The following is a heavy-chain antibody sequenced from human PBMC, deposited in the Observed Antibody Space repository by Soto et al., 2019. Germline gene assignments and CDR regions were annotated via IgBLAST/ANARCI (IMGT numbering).Heavy chain of an antibody. CDR1: GYTFTGYY. CDR2: INPNSGGT. V-gene: IGHV1-2*02. D-gene: IGHD5-12*01. Sequence: ASVKVSCKASGYTFTGYYMHWVRQAPGQGLEWMGWINPNSGGTNYAQKFQGRVTMTRDTSISTAYMELSRLRSDDTAVYYCARKWLHGNYYYYGMDGWGQGTTVTVSS. J-gene: IGHJ6*02. CDR3: ARKWLHGNYYYYGMDG.